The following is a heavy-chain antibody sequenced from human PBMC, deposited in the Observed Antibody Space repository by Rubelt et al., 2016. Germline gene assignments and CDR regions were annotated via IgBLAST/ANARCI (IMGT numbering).Heavy chain of an antibody. Sequence: SWVRQAPGQGLEWMGRIIPILGIANYAQKFQGRVTITADKSTSTAYMELSSLRSEDTAVYYCARLLEPRDNSDYYYGMDVWGQGTTVTVSS. V-gene: IGHV1-69*02. J-gene: IGHJ6*02. D-gene: IGHD4-11*01. CDR2: IIPILGIA. CDR3: ARLLEPRDNSDYYYGMDV.